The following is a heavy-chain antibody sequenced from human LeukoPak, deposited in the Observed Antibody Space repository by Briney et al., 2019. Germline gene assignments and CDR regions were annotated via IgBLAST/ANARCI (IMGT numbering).Heavy chain of an antibody. V-gene: IGHV1-18*01. CDR1: GYTFTSYG. D-gene: IGHD6-25*01. Sequence: GASVKVSCKASGYTFTSYGISWVRQAPGQGLEWMGWISAYNGNTNYAQKLQGRVTMTTDTSTSTAYMELRSLRSDDTAVYYCARDPSFRAGSLFSGYYNWFDPWGQGTLVTVSS. CDR2: ISAYNGNT. J-gene: IGHJ5*02. CDR3: ARDPSFRAGSLFSGYYNWFDP.